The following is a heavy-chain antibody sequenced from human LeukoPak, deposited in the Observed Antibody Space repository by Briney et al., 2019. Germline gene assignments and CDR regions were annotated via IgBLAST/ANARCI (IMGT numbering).Heavy chain of an antibody. CDR3: TTGPGNSGY. Sequence: GGSLRLSCVVSGLTFGNAWMSWVRQAPGKGLEWVGRIKSKNVGETTEYAAPVQGRFTISRDDSKNTVYLQMSGLKTEDTAMYYCTTGPGNSGYWGQGTLVTVSS. D-gene: IGHD4-23*01. CDR2: IKSKNVGETT. V-gene: IGHV3-15*01. CDR1: GLTFGNAW. J-gene: IGHJ4*02.